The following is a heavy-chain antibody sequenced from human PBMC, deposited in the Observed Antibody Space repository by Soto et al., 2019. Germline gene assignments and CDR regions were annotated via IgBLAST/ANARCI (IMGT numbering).Heavy chain of an antibody. CDR3: AKDGYCSGGSCFQYFQH. CDR2: ISWNSGSI. CDR1: GFTFDDYA. J-gene: IGHJ1*01. V-gene: IGHV3-9*01. D-gene: IGHD2-15*01. Sequence: GGSLRLSCAASGFTFDDYAMHWVRQAPGKGLEWVSGISWNSGSIGYADSVKGRFTISRDNAKNSLYLQMNSLRAEDTALYYCAKDGYCSGGSCFQYFQHWGHGTLVTVSS.